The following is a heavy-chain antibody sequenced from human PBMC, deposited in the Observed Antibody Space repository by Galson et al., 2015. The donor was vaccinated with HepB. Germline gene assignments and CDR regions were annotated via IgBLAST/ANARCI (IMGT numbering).Heavy chain of an antibody. CDR1: GCTFSSYA. CDR3: AGGGPRSREFDD. D-gene: IGHD3-10*01. CDR2: ILPIFGIA. J-gene: IGHJ4*02. V-gene: IGHV1-69*13. Sequence: SVKVSCKASGCTFSSYAISWVRQAPGQGREWLGGILPIFGIANYAQKFQGRVPITADESTSTAHMELSSLRSEDTAVYYCAGGGPRSREFDDWGQGTLVTVSS.